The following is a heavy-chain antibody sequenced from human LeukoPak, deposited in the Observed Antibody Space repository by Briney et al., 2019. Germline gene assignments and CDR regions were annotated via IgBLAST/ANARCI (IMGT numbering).Heavy chain of an antibody. Sequence: PGGSLRLSCAASGFTFSDYYMSWIRQAPGKGLEWVSYISSSGSTIYYADSVKGRFTISRDNAKNTVYLQMSSLRADDTAVYYCARDGFTGPRTAYLDHWGQGTLVTVSS. V-gene: IGHV3-11*04. J-gene: IGHJ4*01. D-gene: IGHD2-8*02. CDR1: GFTFSDYY. CDR2: ISSSGSTI. CDR3: ARDGFTGPRTAYLDH.